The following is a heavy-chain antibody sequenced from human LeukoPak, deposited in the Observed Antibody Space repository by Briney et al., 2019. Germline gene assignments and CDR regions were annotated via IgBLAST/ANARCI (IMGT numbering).Heavy chain of an antibody. J-gene: IGHJ4*02. CDR1: GGSFSGFY. D-gene: IGHD3-16*01. CDR3: ARHYGP. Sequence: PSETLSLTCAVYGGSFSGFYWSWIRQPPGKGLEWIGSIYYSGSTYYNPSLKSRVTISVDTSKNQFSLKLNSVTATDTAVYYCARHYGPWGQGTLVTVSS. V-gene: IGHV4-34*01. CDR2: IYYSGST.